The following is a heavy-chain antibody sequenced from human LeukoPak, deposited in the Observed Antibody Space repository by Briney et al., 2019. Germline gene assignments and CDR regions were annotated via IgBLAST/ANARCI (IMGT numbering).Heavy chain of an antibody. D-gene: IGHD3-22*01. Sequence: QAGGSLRLSCPVSGFTFSSYAMSWVRQAPGRGLEWVSVISTSGESAYYADSVKGRFTISRDNSKNTLYLRMNSLRAEDTAVYYCAKDRGSGYHYFDYWGQGTLVTVSS. CDR3: AKDRGSGYHYFDY. CDR2: ISTSGESA. J-gene: IGHJ4*02. V-gene: IGHV3-23*01. CDR1: GFTFSSYA.